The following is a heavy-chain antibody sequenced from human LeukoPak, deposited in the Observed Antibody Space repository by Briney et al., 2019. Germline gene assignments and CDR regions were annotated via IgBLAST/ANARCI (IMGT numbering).Heavy chain of an antibody. D-gene: IGHD6-19*01. CDR3: ARAPVSRYYYYGMDV. V-gene: IGHV3-53*01. CDR1: GFTVSSNY. Sequence: GGSLRLSCAASGFTVSSNYMSWVRQAPGKGLEWVSVIYSGGSTYYADSVKGRFTISRDNSKNTRYLQMNSLRAEDTAVYYCARAPVSRYYYYGMDVWGQGTTVTVSS. J-gene: IGHJ6*02. CDR2: IYSGGST.